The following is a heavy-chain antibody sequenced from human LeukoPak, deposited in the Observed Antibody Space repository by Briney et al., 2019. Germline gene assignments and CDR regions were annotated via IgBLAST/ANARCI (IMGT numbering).Heavy chain of an antibody. CDR2: IWYDGSDK. J-gene: IGHJ6*02. V-gene: IGHV3-33*01. D-gene: IGHD2-8*02. Sequence: SGGSLRLSCAASGFTFSFSTYGMHWVRQAPGKGLEWVAIIWYDGSDKYYADSVKGRFTISRDNSKNTLYLQMNSLRAEDTAVHYCARVSCTGGNCKPYSFYDMDVWGQGTTVTVSS. CDR3: ARVSCTGGNCKPYSFYDMDV. CDR1: GFTFSFSTYG.